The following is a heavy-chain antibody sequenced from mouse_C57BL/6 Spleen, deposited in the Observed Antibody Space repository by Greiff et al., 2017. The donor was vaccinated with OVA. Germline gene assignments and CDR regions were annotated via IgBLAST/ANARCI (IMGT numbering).Heavy chain of an antibody. D-gene: IGHD2-2*01. V-gene: IGHV1-52*01. Sequence: QVQLQQPGAELVRPGSSVKLSCKASGYTFTSYWMHWVKQRPIQGLEWIGNIDPSDSETHYNQKFKDKATLTVDKSSSTAYMQLSSLASEDSAVYYCARLFGYYFDYWGQGTTLTVSS. CDR2: IDPSDSET. CDR1: GYTFTSYW. J-gene: IGHJ2*01. CDR3: ARLFGYYFDY.